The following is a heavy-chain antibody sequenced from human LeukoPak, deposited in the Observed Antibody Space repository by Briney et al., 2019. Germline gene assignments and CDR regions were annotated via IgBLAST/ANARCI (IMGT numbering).Heavy chain of an antibody. J-gene: IGHJ6*02. CDR2: IGTAGDT. D-gene: IGHD6-13*01. Sequence: GGSLRLSCAASGFTFSSYDMHWVRQATGKGLEWVSAIGTAGDTYYPGSVKGRFTISRENAKNSLYLQMNSLRAGYTAVYYCARGAAAGGYYYYGMDVWGQGTTVTVSS. V-gene: IGHV3-13*01. CDR1: GFTFSSYD. CDR3: ARGAAAGGYYYYGMDV.